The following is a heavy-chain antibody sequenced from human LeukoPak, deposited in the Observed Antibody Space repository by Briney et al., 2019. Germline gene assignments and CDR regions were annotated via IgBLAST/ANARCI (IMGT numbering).Heavy chain of an antibody. CDR3: ARVHAGYCSGGSCPPWFDP. Sequence: GGSLRLSCAASGFTFSSYGMHWVRQAPGKGLEWVAVIWYDGSNKYYADSVKGRFTISRDNSKNTLYLQMNSLRAEDTAVYYCARVHAGYCSGGSCPPWFDPWGQGTLVTVSS. V-gene: IGHV3-33*01. CDR1: GFTFSSYG. D-gene: IGHD2-15*01. J-gene: IGHJ5*02. CDR2: IWYDGSNK.